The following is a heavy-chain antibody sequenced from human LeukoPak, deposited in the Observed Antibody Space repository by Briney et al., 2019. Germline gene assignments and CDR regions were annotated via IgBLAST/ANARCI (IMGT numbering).Heavy chain of an antibody. V-gene: IGHV3-23*01. CDR1: GFTFTSYA. J-gene: IGHJ4*02. D-gene: IGHD2-21*01. CDR2: ISGSGGST. Sequence: GGSLRLSCAASGFTFTSYAMSWVRQAPGKGLEWVSAISGSGGSTYYADSVKGRFTISRDNSKNTLYLQMNSLRDQDTAVYYCASSSYLLYFDYWGQGTLVTVSS. CDR3: ASSSYLLYFDY.